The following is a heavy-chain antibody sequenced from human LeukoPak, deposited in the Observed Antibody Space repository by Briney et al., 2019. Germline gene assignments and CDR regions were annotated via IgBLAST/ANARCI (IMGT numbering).Heavy chain of an antibody. D-gene: IGHD3-10*01. V-gene: IGHV4-30-4*01. CDR3: ARGGKYQWFGDRGVGLGSFHI. Sequence: SETLSLTCTISGFSISSGDYYWGWIRQPPGKGLEWIGYIYYSGSTYYNPSLKSRVTISVDTSKNQFSLKLSSVPAADTAVYYGARGGKYQWFGDRGVGLGSFHIWGQGPRDT. J-gene: IGHJ3*02. CDR1: GFSISSGDYY. CDR2: IYYSGST.